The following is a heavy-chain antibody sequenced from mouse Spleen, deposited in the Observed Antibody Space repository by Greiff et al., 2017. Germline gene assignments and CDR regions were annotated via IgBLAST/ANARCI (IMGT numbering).Heavy chain of an antibody. CDR1: GYAFSSSW. CDR3: ARGGLYYGFAY. D-gene: IGHD1-1*01. CDR2: IYPGDGDT. Sequence: VQRVESGPELVKPGASVKISCKASGYAFSSSWMNWVKQRPGKGLEWIGRIYPGDGDTNYNGKFKGKATLTADKSSSTAYMQLSSLTSEDSAVYFCARGGLYYGFAYWGQGTLVTVSA. V-gene: IGHV1-82*01. J-gene: IGHJ3*01.